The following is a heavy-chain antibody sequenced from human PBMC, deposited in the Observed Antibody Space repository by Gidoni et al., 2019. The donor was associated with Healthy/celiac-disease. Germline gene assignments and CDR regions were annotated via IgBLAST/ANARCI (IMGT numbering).Heavy chain of an antibody. V-gene: IGHV4-34*01. D-gene: IGHD2-15*01. CDR1: GGSFSGYY. Sequence: QVQLQQWGAGLLKPSETLSLTCAVYGGSFSGYYWSWIRQPPGKGLEWIGEINHSGSTNYNPSLKSLVTISVDTSKNQFSLKLSSVTAADTAVYYCARGGVVVVAATLYYFDSWGQGPLVTVSS. CDR3: ARGGVVVVAATLYYFDS. CDR2: INHSGST. J-gene: IGHJ4*02.